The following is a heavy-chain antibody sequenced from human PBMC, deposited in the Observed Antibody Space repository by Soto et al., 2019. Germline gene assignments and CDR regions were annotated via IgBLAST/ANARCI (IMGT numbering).Heavy chain of an antibody. CDR3: TASLDYYYSDVDV. CDR2: ISQFGNNI. J-gene: IGHJ6*02. D-gene: IGHD2-21*02. V-gene: IGHV3-30-3*01. CDR1: GFTFRSHT. Sequence: QVQLVESGGGVVQPGRSLRLSCVASGFTFRSHTLHWVRQAPGKGLEWVAVISQFGNNIYYADSVKGRFTISRDNSKNTVDLQTNSLRHEDTAVYYCTASLDYYYSDVDVWGQGTTVIVSS.